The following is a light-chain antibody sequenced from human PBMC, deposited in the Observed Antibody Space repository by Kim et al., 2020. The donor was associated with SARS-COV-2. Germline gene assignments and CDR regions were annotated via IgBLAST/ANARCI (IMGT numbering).Light chain of an antibody. CDR3: QQYNNWPLT. CDR1: QNVSSN. V-gene: IGKV3-15*01. CDR2: GAF. Sequence: EIVMTQSPATLSVSPGERVTLSCRASQNVSSNLAWYQQTPGQAPRLLIYGAFTGATAIPGRFSGSGSGTEFTLTIGSLQSEDFAVYYCQQYNNWPLTFGGGTKVEIK. J-gene: IGKJ4*01.